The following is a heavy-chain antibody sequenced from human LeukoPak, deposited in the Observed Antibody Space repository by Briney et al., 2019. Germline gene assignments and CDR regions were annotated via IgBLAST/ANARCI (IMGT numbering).Heavy chain of an antibody. Sequence: PGGSLRLSCAASGFTFSSYWMSWVRQAPGKGLEWVANIKQDGSEKYYVDSVEGRFTISRDNAKNSLYLQMNSLRAEDTAVYYCASSFYSSSWYGNYWGQGTLVTVSS. J-gene: IGHJ4*02. CDR1: GFTFSSYW. V-gene: IGHV3-7*01. D-gene: IGHD6-13*01. CDR3: ASSFYSSSWYGNY. CDR2: IKQDGSEK.